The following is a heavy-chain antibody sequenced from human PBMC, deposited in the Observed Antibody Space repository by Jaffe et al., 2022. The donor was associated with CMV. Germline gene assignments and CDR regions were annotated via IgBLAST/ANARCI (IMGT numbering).Heavy chain of an antibody. CDR3: SSTSCYGPSCYYYYYMDV. V-gene: IGHV3-64D*06. CDR2: ISSNGGST. Sequence: EVQLVESGGGLVQPGGSLRLSCSASGFTFSSYAMHWVRQAPGKGLEYVSAISSNGGSTYYADSVKGRFTISRDNSKNTLYLQMSSLRAEDTAVYYCSSTSCYGPSCYYYYYMDVWGKGTTVTVSS. CDR1: GFTFSSYA. J-gene: IGHJ6*03. D-gene: IGHD2-2*01.